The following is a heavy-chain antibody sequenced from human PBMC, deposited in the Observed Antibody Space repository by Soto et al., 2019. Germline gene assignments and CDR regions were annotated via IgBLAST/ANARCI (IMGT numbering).Heavy chain of an antibody. CDR3: ARDRVSRRFDY. CDR2: INSNNGNT. V-gene: IGHV1-3*04. Sequence: QVHLVQSGAEVRKPGASVKISCKASGYTFTNYAVHWVRQAPGQRLECMGWINSNNGNTEYSQKFQDRVTITRDTSASTVYMELHSLRSEDTAVYYCARDRVSRRFDYWGQGTLVTVSS. D-gene: IGHD3-16*02. CDR1: GYTFTNYA. J-gene: IGHJ4*02.